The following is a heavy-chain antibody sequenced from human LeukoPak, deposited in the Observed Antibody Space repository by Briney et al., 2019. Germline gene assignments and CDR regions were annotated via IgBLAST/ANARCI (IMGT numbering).Heavy chain of an antibody. CDR3: TRAYYDRVNWFDP. CDR2: VNSDGSCT. V-gene: IGHV3-74*01. J-gene: IGHJ5*02. Sequence: GSLRLSCAASGFTFSSYWMHWVRQAPGKGLVWVSRVNSDGSCTTYADSVKGRFTISRDNAKNTLYLQMNSLRAEDTAVYYCTRAYYDRVNWFDPWGQGTLVTVSS. D-gene: IGHD1-26*01. CDR1: GFTFSSYW.